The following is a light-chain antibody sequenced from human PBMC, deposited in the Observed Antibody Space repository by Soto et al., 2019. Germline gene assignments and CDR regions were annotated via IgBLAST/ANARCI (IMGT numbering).Light chain of an antibody. Sequence: DIQMTQSPSTLSASVGDRVTITCRASQTISGYLNWYQQKPGKDPELLIYAASYLGNGVPSRFSGSGSGTYFNLTISSLQPEDLATYYCQQSYTTTLTCGGGTKLDIK. CDR1: QTISGY. J-gene: IGKJ4*01. CDR2: AAS. CDR3: QQSYTTTLT. V-gene: IGKV1-39*01.